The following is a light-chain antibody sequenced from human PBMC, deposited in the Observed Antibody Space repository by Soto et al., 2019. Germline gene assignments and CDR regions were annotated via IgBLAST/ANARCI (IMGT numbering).Light chain of an antibody. V-gene: IGKV3-15*01. Sequence: EIVMTQSPATLSVSPGERATLSCRASRNINRKLAWYQQKPGQAPRLLIPGASTRATGTPATFSGSGSGTEFTLTISSLQSEDFAVYYCQQYYDYPPLIFGGGTKVEIK. CDR3: QQYYDYPPLI. CDR1: RNINRK. J-gene: IGKJ4*01. CDR2: GAS.